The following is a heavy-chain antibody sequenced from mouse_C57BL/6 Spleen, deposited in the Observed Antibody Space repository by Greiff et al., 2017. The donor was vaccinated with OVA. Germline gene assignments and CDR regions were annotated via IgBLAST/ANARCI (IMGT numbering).Heavy chain of an antibody. Sequence: QVQLQQPGAELVKPGASVKLSCKASGYTFTSYWMQWVKQRPGQGLEWIGEIDPSDSYTNYNQKFKGKATLTVDTSSSTAYMQLSSLTSEDSAVYYCARGYGTAYYYAMDYWGQGTSVTVSS. D-gene: IGHD2-1*01. CDR2: IDPSDSYT. CDR3: ARGYGTAYYYAMDY. CDR1: GYTFTSYW. J-gene: IGHJ4*01. V-gene: IGHV1-50*01.